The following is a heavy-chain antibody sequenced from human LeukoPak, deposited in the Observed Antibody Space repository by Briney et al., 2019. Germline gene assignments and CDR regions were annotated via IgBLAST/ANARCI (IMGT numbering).Heavy chain of an antibody. J-gene: IGHJ4*02. Sequence: GASVKVSCKASGYTFTGYYMHWVRQAPGKGLEWMGGFDPEDGETIYAQKFQGRVTMTEDTSTDTAYMELSSLRSEDTAVYYCATPLYGSGSYGPDYWGQGTLVTVSS. V-gene: IGHV1-24*01. CDR3: ATPLYGSGSYGPDY. CDR2: FDPEDGET. CDR1: GYTFTGYY. D-gene: IGHD3-10*01.